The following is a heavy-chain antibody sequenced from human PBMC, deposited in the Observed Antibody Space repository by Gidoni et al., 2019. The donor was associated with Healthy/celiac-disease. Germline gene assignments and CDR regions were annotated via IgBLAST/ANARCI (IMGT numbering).Heavy chain of an antibody. D-gene: IGHD3-10*01. CDR2: ISSSSIYI. CDR1: GLTFSSYR. V-gene: IGHV3-21*01. Sequence: EVQLVESGGGLVKPGGYLRLSCAASGLTFSSYRMNWVRQAPGKGLEWVSSISSSSIYIYYADSVKGRFTISRDNSKNSLYLQMNSLRAEDTAVYYCARLAGNRFDYWGQGTLVTVSA. CDR3: ARLAGNRFDY. J-gene: IGHJ4*02.